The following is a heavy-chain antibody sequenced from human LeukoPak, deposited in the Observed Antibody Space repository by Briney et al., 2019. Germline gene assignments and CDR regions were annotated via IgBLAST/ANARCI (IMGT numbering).Heavy chain of an antibody. CDR2: IWYDGSNK. D-gene: IGHD3-10*01. Sequence: GGSLRLSCAASGFTFSSYGMHWVRQAPGKGLEWVAVIWYDGSNKYYADSVKGRFTISRDNSKNTLYLQMNSLRAEDTAVYYCARVLWFGELYGMDVWGQGTTVTVSS. J-gene: IGHJ6*02. CDR1: GFTFSSYG. CDR3: ARVLWFGELYGMDV. V-gene: IGHV3-30*19.